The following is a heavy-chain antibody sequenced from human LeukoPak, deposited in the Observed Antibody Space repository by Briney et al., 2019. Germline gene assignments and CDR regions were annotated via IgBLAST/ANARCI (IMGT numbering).Heavy chain of an antibody. V-gene: IGHV4-4*07. CDR3: ARGDGDYRGYFDY. D-gene: IGHD4-17*01. CDR1: GGSISNYY. J-gene: IGHJ4*02. Sequence: KTSETLSLTCTISGGSISNYYWSWIRQPAGKGLEWVGRIFSSGSTNYNPSLKSRVTMSVDTSKNQFSLKLSSLTAADTAVYYCARGDGDYRGYFDYWGQGTLVTVSS. CDR2: IFSSGST.